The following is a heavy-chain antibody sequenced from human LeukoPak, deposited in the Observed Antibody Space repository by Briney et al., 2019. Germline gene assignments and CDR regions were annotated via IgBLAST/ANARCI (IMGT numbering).Heavy chain of an antibody. D-gene: IGHD3-16*01. CDR3: ATDFVMITFGGDYLPVREQ. Sequence: GASVKVSCKVSGYTLTELSMHWVRQAPGKGLEWMGGFDPEDGETIYAQKFQGRVTMTEDTSTDTAYMELSSLRSEDTAVYYCATDFVMITFGGDYLPVREQWGQGTLVTVSS. J-gene: IGHJ4*02. CDR2: FDPEDGET. CDR1: GYTLTELS. V-gene: IGHV1-24*01.